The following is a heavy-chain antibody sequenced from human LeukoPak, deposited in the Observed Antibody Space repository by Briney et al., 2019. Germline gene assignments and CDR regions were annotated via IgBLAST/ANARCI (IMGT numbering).Heavy chain of an antibody. CDR2: IRYDGSNK. Sequence: PGGSLRLSCAASGFTFSSYGMHWVRQAPGKGLEGVAFIRYDGSNKYYADSVKGRFTISRDNSKNTLYLQMNSLRAEDTAVYYCAKDQDIVVVPAASGLDYWGQGTLVTVSS. CDR1: GFTFSSYG. CDR3: AKDQDIVVVPAASGLDY. J-gene: IGHJ4*02. V-gene: IGHV3-30*02. D-gene: IGHD2-2*01.